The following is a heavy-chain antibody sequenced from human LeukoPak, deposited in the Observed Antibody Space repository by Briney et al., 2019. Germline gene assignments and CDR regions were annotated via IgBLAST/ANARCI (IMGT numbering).Heavy chain of an antibody. CDR3: ARRLTDSSGYYPYYYYGMDV. J-gene: IGHJ6*02. CDR1: GYTFTNYG. D-gene: IGHD3-22*01. Sequence: ASVKVSCKASGYTFTNYGVNWVRQAPGQGLEWMGWISAYNGNTNYVQTLQGRVTMTVDTSTNTAYMELRSLTSDDTAVYYCARRLTDSSGYYPYYYYGMDVWGQGTTVTVSS. CDR2: ISAYNGNT. V-gene: IGHV1-18*01.